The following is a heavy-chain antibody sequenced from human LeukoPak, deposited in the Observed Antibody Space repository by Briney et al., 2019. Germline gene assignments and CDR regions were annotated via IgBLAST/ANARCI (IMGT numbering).Heavy chain of an antibody. J-gene: IGHJ5*02. CDR2: IYSSGST. CDR1: GGSTTDYF. V-gene: IGHV4-4*07. D-gene: IGHD5-12*01. CDR3: ARASTWIWFDP. Sequence: SETLSLTCTVSGGSTTDYFWSWIRQPTGKGLEWIGRIYSSGSTNYNASLKSRVTISVDTSKNQFSLKLSSVTAADTAVYYCARASTWIWFDPWGQGTLVTVSS.